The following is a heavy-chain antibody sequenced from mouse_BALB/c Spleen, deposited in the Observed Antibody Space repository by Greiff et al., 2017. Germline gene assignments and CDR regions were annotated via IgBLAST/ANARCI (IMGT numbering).Heavy chain of an antibody. Sequence: QVQLQQSGAELAKPGASVKMSCKASGYTFTSYWMHWVKQRPGQVLEWIGYINPSTGYTEYNQKFKDKATLTADQSSRTAYMQLSSLTSEDSAVYYCARWDYVFAYWGQGTLVTVSA. CDR3: ARWDYVFAY. D-gene: IGHD2-4*01. J-gene: IGHJ3*01. CDR1: GYTFTSYW. CDR2: INPSTGYT. V-gene: IGHV1-7*01.